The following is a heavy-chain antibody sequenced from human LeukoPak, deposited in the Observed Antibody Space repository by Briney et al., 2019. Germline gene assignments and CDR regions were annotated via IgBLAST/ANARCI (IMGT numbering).Heavy chain of an antibody. D-gene: IGHD3-10*01. CDR3: ARGSREVRGLRGNWFDP. CDR1: GGSFSGYY. V-gene: IGHV4-34*01. Sequence: SETLSLTCAVYGGSFSGYYWSWIRQPPGKGLEWIGEINHSGSTNYNPSLKSRVTISVNTSKNQFSLKLSSVTAADTAVYYCARGSREVRGLRGNWFDPWGQGTLVTVSS. CDR2: INHSGST. J-gene: IGHJ5*02.